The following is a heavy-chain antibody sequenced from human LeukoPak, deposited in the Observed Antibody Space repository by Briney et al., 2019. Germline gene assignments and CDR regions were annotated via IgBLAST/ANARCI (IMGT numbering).Heavy chain of an antibody. Sequence: ASVKVSRTASVYTFTSYDFNWVRHATQQRTGWMGWMSPNSGDTGYAQKFQDRVTMTRNTSISTAYMELSSLRSDDTAVYYCARGPPNWGYDYWGPGTLVTVSS. CDR1: VYTFTSYD. CDR3: ARGPPNWGYDY. J-gene: IGHJ4*02. V-gene: IGHV1-8*01. CDR2: MSPNSGDT. D-gene: IGHD7-27*01.